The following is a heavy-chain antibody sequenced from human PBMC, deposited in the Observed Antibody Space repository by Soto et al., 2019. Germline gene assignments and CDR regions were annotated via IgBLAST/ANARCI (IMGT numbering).Heavy chain of an antibody. CDR1: GYTFTGNY. Sequence: QVQLVQSGAEVKKPGASVKVSCEATGYTFTGNYLHWVRQAPGQGLEWMGWIHPHSGATEYAQKFQGRVTMTRDTSISTAYLDLSSLKSNDSSVYYCVREGVGPTYGWFDPWGQGTLVTVSS. CDR3: VREGVGPTYGWFDP. CDR2: IHPHSGAT. D-gene: IGHD2-8*01. J-gene: IGHJ5*02. V-gene: IGHV1-2*02.